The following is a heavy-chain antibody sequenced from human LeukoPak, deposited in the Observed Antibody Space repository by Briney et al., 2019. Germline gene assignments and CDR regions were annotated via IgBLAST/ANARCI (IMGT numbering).Heavy chain of an antibody. J-gene: IGHJ3*02. Sequence: GGSLRLSCAASGFTFSSYSMNWVRQAPGKGLEWVANIKQDGSEKYYVDSVKGRFTTSRDNARNSLYLQMNSLRAEDTAVYCCARDPRNDAFDIWGQGAMVTVSS. CDR3: ARDPRNDAFDI. CDR1: GFTFSSYS. V-gene: IGHV3-7*01. CDR2: IKQDGSEK.